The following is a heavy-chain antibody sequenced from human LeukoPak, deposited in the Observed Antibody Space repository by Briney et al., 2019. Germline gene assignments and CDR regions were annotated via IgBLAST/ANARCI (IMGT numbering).Heavy chain of an antibody. J-gene: IGHJ4*02. Sequence: SSETLSLTCAVYGGSFSGYYWSWIRQPPGKGLEWIGEINHSGGTNYNPSLKSRVTTSVDTSKNQFSLKLSSVTAADTAVYYCARLKYPERDGYNLYPGWGQGTLVTVSS. V-gene: IGHV4-34*01. CDR3: ARLKYPERDGYNLYPG. CDR1: GGSFSGYY. CDR2: INHSGGT. D-gene: IGHD5-24*01.